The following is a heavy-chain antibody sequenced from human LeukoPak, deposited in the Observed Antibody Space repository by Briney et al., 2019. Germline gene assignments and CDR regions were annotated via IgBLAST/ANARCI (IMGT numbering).Heavy chain of an antibody. D-gene: IGHD3-22*01. CDR1: GFTFSSYE. J-gene: IGHJ4*02. Sequence: GGSLRLSCAASGFTFSSYEMNWVRQAPGKGLEWVSYISSSGSTIYYADSVKGRFTISRDNAENSLYLQMNSLRAEDTAVYYCAATPARWYYYDSSGYYNPFDYWGQGTLVTVSS. V-gene: IGHV3-48*03. CDR3: AATPARWYYYDSSGYYNPFDY. CDR2: ISSSGSTI.